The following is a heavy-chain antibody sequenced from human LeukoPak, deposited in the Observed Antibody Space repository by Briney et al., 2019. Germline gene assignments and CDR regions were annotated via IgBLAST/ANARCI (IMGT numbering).Heavy chain of an antibody. CDR2: ISGSAGST. CDR1: GFTFSSYA. V-gene: IGHV3-23*01. CDR3: ARDLASGNHPDGFDV. J-gene: IGHJ3*01. D-gene: IGHD1-14*01. Sequence: PGGSLRLSCAASGFTFSSYAMSWVRQAPGKGLEWVSGISGSAGSTYYADSVKGRFTNTRDNSKNTLYLQMNSLRAEDTAVYYCARDLASGNHPDGFDVWAQGTLVTVSS.